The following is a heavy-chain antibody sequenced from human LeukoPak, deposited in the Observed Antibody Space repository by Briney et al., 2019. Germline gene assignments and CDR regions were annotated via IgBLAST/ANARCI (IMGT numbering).Heavy chain of an antibody. CDR2: IYYSGST. D-gene: IGHD5-12*01. CDR3: ASGFSGYVYYYYGMDV. Sequence: PSETLSLTCTVSGGSVSSGSYYWSWIRQPPGKGLEWIGCIYYSGSTNYNPSLKSRVTISVDTSKNQFSLKLSSVTAADTAVYYCASGFSGYVYYYYGMDVWGKGTTVTVSS. V-gene: IGHV4-61*01. J-gene: IGHJ6*04. CDR1: GGSVSSGSYY.